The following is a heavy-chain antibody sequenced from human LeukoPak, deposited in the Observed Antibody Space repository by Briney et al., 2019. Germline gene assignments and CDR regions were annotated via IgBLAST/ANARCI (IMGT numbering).Heavy chain of an antibody. V-gene: IGHV1-69*05. Sequence: GASVKVSCKASGGTFSSYAISWVRQAPGQGLEWMGGIIPIFGTANYAQKFQGRVTITTDESTSTAYMELSSLRSEDTAVYYCARLPERYCSSTSCYNEDIVATGWGQGTLVTVSS. D-gene: IGHD2-2*02. J-gene: IGHJ4*02. CDR3: ARLPERYCSSTSCYNEDIVATG. CDR1: GGTFSSYA. CDR2: IIPIFGTA.